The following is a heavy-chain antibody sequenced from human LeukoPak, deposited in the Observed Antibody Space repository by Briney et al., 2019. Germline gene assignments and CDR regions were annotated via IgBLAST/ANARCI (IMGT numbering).Heavy chain of an antibody. CDR3: ARARVTRYGDYDPYYYGMDV. D-gene: IGHD4-17*01. J-gene: IGHJ6*02. CDR2: IVPILGIA. CDR1: GGTFSSYA. Sequence: SVKVSCKASGGTFSSYAISWVRQAPGQGLEWMGRIVPILGIANYAQKFQGRVTITADKSTSTAYMELSSLRSEDTAVYYCARARVTRYGDYDPYYYGMDVWGQGTTVTVSS. V-gene: IGHV1-69*04.